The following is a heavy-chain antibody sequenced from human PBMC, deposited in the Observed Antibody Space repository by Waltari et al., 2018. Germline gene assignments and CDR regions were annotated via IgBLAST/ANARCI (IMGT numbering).Heavy chain of an antibody. D-gene: IGHD2-2*01. Sequence: QVQLQESGPGLVKPSETLSLTCTVSGGSISSYYWSLIRQPPGTGREWIGYIDYSGSTNYNPSLKSRVTISVDTSKNQFSLKLSSVTAADTAVYYCAREAVVVPAAPNYYYYYMDVWGKGTTVTVSS. J-gene: IGHJ6*03. CDR2: IDYSGST. CDR1: GGSISSYY. CDR3: AREAVVVPAAPNYYYYYMDV. V-gene: IGHV4-59*01.